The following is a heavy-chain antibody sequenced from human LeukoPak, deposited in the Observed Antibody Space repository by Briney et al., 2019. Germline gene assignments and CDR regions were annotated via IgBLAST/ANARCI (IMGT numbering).Heavy chain of an antibody. CDR3: GKDEVASGGGLVS. CDR1: GFTASVIH. Sequence: GRSLRLSCAASGFTASVIHMSWVRQAPGKGLEWVSAMYTGGTTYYANTVTGRFTVSRDTSRNTLFLHMDSLRAEDTAVYYGGKDEVASGGGLVSWGQGTLVIVSS. V-gene: IGHV3-53*01. D-gene: IGHD5-12*01. CDR2: MYTGGTT. J-gene: IGHJ5*01.